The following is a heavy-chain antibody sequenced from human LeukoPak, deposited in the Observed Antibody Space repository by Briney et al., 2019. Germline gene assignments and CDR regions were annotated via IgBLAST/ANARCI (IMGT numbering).Heavy chain of an antibody. V-gene: IGHV1-46*01. D-gene: IGHD3-9*01. CDR1: GYTFTSYY. CDR3: ARAARHYDIPDAGSSDY. CDR2: INPSGGST. Sequence: GASVKVSCKASGYTFTSYYMHWVRQAPGQGLEWMGIINPSGGSTSYAQKFQGRVTITADESTSTAYMELSSLRSEDTAVYYCARAARHYDIPDAGSSDYWGQGTLVTVSS. J-gene: IGHJ4*02.